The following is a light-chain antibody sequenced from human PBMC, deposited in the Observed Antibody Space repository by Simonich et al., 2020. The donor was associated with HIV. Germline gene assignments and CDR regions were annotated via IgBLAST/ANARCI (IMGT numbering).Light chain of an antibody. V-gene: IGKV4-1*01. CDR1: QSVLYNSYNKNY. CDR3: QQYHSSPCT. J-gene: IGKJ3*01. Sequence: DIVMTQSPDSLAVSLGERATINCKSSQSVLYNSYNKNYLAWYQQKPRQPPKLLIYWASTREAGVPDRFSGSGSGTDFTLTISSLQAEDVAVYYCQQYHSSPCTFGPGTKVDIK. CDR2: WAS.